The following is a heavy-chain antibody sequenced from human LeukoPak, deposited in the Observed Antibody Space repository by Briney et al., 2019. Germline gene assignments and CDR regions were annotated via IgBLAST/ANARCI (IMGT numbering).Heavy chain of an antibody. V-gene: IGHV3-30*18. CDR1: GFTFSSYG. J-gene: IGHJ4*02. Sequence: GGSLRLSCAASGFTFSSYGMHWVRQALGKGLEWVAVISYDGSNKYYADSVKGRFTISRDNSKNTLYLQMNSLRAEDTAVYYCAKEKNDYGDYGGLFDYWGQGTLVTVSS. CDR3: AKEKNDYGDYGGLFDY. CDR2: ISYDGSNK. D-gene: IGHD4-17*01.